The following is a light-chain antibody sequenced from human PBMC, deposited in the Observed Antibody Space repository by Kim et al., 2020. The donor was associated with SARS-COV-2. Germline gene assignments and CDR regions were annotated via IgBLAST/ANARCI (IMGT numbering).Light chain of an antibody. CDR3: LLYTGGPYV. J-gene: IGLJ1*01. CDR2: STD. CDR1: TGAVTSASY. Sequence: PGGTVTLTCASTTGAVTSASYPSWFQQKPGQAPRPLIYSTDNKHASTPARVSGSLLGGKAALTLSGVQPEDEAEYYCLLYTGGPYVFGSGTKVTVL. V-gene: IGLV7-43*01.